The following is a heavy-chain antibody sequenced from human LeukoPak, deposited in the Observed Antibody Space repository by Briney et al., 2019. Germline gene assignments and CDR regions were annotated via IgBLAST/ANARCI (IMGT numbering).Heavy chain of an antibody. CDR3: ARLLGESTIYDL. CDR1: GFTFSSYA. CDR2: INQYGSVI. Sequence: GGSLRLSCAASGFTFSSYAMSWIRQAPGKGLDWVASINQYGSVIQYVDSVRGRFIISRDNAKNSLSLQMNSLSVEDTAMYYCARLLGESTIYDLWGQGTPVTVSS. D-gene: IGHD3-16*01. V-gene: IGHV3-7*01. J-gene: IGHJ5*02.